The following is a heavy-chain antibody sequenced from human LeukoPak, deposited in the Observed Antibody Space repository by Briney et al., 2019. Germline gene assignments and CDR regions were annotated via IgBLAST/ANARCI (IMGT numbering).Heavy chain of an antibody. J-gene: IGHJ4*02. CDR2: INPSGGST. V-gene: IGHV1-46*01. Sequence: ASVKVSCKASGYTFTSYYMHWVRQAPGQGLEWMGIINPSGGSTSYAQKFQGRVTITADKSTSTAYMELSSLRSEDTAVYYCARDPPYCSSTSCYTPFGYWGQGTLVTVSS. CDR1: GYTFTSYY. CDR3: ARDPPYCSSTSCYTPFGY. D-gene: IGHD2-2*02.